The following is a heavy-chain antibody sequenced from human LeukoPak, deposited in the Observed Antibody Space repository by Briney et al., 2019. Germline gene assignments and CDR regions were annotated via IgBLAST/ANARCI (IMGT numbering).Heavy chain of an antibody. Sequence: GGSLRLSCAASGFTFTNYGIHWVRQAPGKGLAWVAFIRSDGSTDYYADSVKGRFTISRDNSKDTLCLQMNSLRGEDTAVYYCAKDLIGTWAPDYWGQGTLVTVSS. CDR2: IRSDGSTD. D-gene: IGHD1-1*01. CDR3: AKDLIGTWAPDY. V-gene: IGHV3-30*02. J-gene: IGHJ4*02. CDR1: GFTFTNYG.